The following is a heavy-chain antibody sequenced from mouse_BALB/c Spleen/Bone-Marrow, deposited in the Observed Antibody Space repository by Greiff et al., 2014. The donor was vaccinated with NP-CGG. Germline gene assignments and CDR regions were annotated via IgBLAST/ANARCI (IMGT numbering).Heavy chain of an antibody. J-gene: IGHJ4*01. CDR2: IWSDGTT. V-gene: IGHV2-6*02. Sequence: VMLVESGPGLVAPSQTLSITCTVSGFSLSSYGVHWVRQSPGKGLEWLVVIWSDGTTTYNSALKTRLSISKDNSKNQVFLKMNRLQTDDTAIYCCARYGNYAVDYWGQGTSVTVSS. CDR1: GFSLSSYG. D-gene: IGHD2-1*01. CDR3: ARYGNYAVDY.